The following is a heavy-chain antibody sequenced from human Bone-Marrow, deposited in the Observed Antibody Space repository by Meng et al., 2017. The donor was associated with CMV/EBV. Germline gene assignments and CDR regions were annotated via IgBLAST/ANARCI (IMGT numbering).Heavy chain of an antibody. V-gene: IGHV3-53*01. J-gene: IGHJ3*02. D-gene: IGHD2-2*01. CDR2: IYSGGST. CDR3: ARYCSSTSCFNDAFDI. Sequence: GESLKISCAASGFTVSSNYMSWVRQAPGKGLEWVSVIYSGGSTYYADSVKGRFTIPRDNSKNTLYLQMNSLRAEDTAVYYCARYCSSTSCFNDAFDIWGQGTRVTVSS. CDR1: GFTVSSNY.